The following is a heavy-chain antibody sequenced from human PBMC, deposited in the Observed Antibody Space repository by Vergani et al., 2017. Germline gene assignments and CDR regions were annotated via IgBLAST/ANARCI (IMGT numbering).Heavy chain of an antibody. V-gene: IGHV1-2*04. CDR3: ARALDKLRYFDWNY. Sequence: QVQLVQSGAEVKKPGASVKVSCKASGYTFTGYYMHWVRQAPGQGLEWMGWINPNSGGTNYAQKFQGWVTMTRDTSISTAYMELSRLRSDGTAVYYCARALDKLRYFDWNYWGQGTLVTVSS. CDR1: GYTFTGYY. CDR2: INPNSGGT. D-gene: IGHD3-9*01. J-gene: IGHJ4*02.